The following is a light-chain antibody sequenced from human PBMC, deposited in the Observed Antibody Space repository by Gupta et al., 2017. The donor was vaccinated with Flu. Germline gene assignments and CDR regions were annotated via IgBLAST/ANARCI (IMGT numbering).Light chain of an antibody. J-gene: IGKJ1*01. CDR1: QSISSW. CDR2: KAS. CDR3: QQYNSYSGT. V-gene: IGKV1-5*03. Sequence: DIQMTQSPSTLSASVGDRVTITCRAGQSISSWLAWYQQKPGKAPKVLIYKASSLQSGVPSRFSGSGSGTEFTLTTSSLQPDDFATYYCQQYNSYSGTFGQGTKVEIK.